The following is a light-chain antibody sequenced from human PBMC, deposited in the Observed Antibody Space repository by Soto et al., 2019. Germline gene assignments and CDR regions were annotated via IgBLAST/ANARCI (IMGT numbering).Light chain of an antibody. CDR1: QSVSSSY. CDR2: GAS. J-gene: IGKJ1*01. V-gene: IGKV3-20*01. Sequence: EIVLARSHGTLSLSPCERSSLSGSGSQSVSSSYLAWYQQKPRQAPRLLMYGASSRATGIPDRFSGSGSGTDFSFTISRLEPEDFAVYYCQQYGSSHPWTFGQGTKVDIK. CDR3: QQYGSSHPWT.